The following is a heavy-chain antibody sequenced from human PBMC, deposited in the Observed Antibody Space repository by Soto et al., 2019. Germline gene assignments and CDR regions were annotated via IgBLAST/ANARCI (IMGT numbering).Heavy chain of an antibody. CDR2: IYHSGST. CDR3: ARVDTMVRGVTDY. V-gene: IGHV4-4*02. D-gene: IGHD3-10*01. CDR1: GGSISSGDYY. J-gene: IGHJ4*02. Sequence: GTLSLTCTVSGGSISSGDYYWSWVRQPPGKGLEWIGEIYHSGSTNYNPSLKSRVTISVDKSKNQFSLKLSSVTAADTAVYYCARVDTMVRGVTDYWGQGTLVTVSS.